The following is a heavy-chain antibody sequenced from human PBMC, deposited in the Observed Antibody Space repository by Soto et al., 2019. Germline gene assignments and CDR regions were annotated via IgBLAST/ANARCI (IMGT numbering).Heavy chain of an antibody. Sequence: EVQLLESGGGLVQPGGSLRLSCAGSGYTHTFNTYAMGWVRPAPGKGLEWVAGISQSGGSTYYAGPVRGRFTISRDNSKVTLFLQMSSVRVEDAAVYFCAKVKWGRVPTIGGGLDSWGRGTLVTVSS. V-gene: IGHV3-23*01. CDR3: AKVKWGRVPTIGGGLDS. D-gene: IGHD1-26*01. CDR2: ISQSGGST. J-gene: IGHJ4*02. CDR1: GYTHTFNTYA.